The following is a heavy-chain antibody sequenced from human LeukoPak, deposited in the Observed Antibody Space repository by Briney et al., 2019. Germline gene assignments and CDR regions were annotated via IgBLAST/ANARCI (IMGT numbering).Heavy chain of an antibody. Sequence: GGSLRLSCAASGFTFSSYWMSWVRQAPGRGLEWGANLKQDGSEKYYVASVKGRFTISRDNAKNSLYLQMNSLRAEDTAVYYCARAANWHDDDWFDPWGQRTLVPVPS. CDR1: GFTFSSYW. D-gene: IGHD1-1*01. J-gene: IGHJ5*02. CDR3: ARAANWHDDDWFDP. CDR2: LKQDGSEK. V-gene: IGHV3-7*01.